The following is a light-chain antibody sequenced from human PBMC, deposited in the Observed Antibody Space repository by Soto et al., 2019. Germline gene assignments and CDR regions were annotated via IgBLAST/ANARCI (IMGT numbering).Light chain of an antibody. V-gene: IGKV3-15*01. J-gene: IGKJ1*01. CDR3: QQYNNLPPT. Sequence: DIEMTQSPPILSVSPGEGATLSCRASQRISTNLAWYQHIPGQAPRLLIVSSSRRPTDVPARFSGSGPGTDFTLTISSLQSEDSAFYYCQQYNNLPPTFGQGTKVDMK. CDR1: QRISTN. CDR2: SSS.